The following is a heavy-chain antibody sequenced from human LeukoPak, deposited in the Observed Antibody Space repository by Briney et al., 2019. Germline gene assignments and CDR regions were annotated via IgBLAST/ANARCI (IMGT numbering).Heavy chain of an antibody. CDR2: IYYSGST. CDR1: GGSIGSSSYY. D-gene: IGHD6-13*01. V-gene: IGHV4-39*01. Sequence: PSETLSLTCTVSGGSIGSSSYYWGWIRQPPGKGLEWIGSIYYSGSTYYNPSLKSRVTISVDTSKNQFSLKLSSVTAADTAVYYCASLAAVADYWGQGTLVTVSS. J-gene: IGHJ4*02. CDR3: ASLAAVADY.